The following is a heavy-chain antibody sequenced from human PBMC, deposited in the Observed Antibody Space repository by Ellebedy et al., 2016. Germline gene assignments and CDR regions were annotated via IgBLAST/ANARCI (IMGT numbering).Heavy chain of an antibody. CDR2: IYTSGSP. D-gene: IGHD3-3*01. Sequence: SETLSLTXTVSGSSSGPTAYSWTSIQQPARTRQDWIGRIYTSGSPIYNPSLKSRVTMSIDTSKSHFSLELNSVTAADTAVYYCASLTIPGGSDYWGQGTLVTVSS. CDR3: ASLTIPGGSDY. CDR1: GSSSGPTAYS. J-gene: IGHJ4*02. V-gene: IGHV4-4*07.